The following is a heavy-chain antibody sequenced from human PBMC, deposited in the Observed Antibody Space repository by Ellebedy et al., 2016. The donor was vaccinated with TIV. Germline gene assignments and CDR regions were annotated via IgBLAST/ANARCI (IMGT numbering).Heavy chain of an antibody. V-gene: IGHV1-18*01. D-gene: IGHD6-6*01. CDR1: GYSFTSYG. Sequence: ASVKVSXXASGYSFTSYGISWVRQAPGQGLEWMGWISAYNGNTNYAQKLQGRVTMTTDTSTSTAYMELRSLRSDDTAVYYCARTQLAPPRYYYYYMDVWGKGTTVTVSS. CDR2: ISAYNGNT. J-gene: IGHJ6*03. CDR3: ARTQLAPPRYYYYYMDV.